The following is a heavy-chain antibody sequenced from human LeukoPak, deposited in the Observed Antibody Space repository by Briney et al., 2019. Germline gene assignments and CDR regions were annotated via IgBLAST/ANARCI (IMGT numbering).Heavy chain of an antibody. V-gene: IGHV3-30*02. J-gene: IGHJ4*02. D-gene: IGHD1-26*01. CDR3: ANCEHEEWELLSFDY. Sequence: GGSLRLSCAASGFTFSSYGMHWVRQAPGKGLEWVAFIRYDGSNKYYADSVKGRFTISRDNSKNTLYLQMNSLRAEVTAVYYCANCEHEEWELLSFDYWGQGTLVTVSS. CDR1: GFTFSSYG. CDR2: IRYDGSNK.